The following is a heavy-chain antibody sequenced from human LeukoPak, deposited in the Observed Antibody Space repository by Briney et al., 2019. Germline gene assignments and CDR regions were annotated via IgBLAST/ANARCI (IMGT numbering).Heavy chain of an antibody. CDR2: ISSSSSYI. J-gene: IGHJ4*02. Sequence: PGGSLRLSCAASGFTFSNYWMHWVRQAPGKGLVWVSSISSSSSYIYYADSVKGRFTIFRDNAKNSLYLQMNSLRAEDTAVYYCARRRCTSTSCFEDYWGQGTLVTVSS. D-gene: IGHD2-2*01. V-gene: IGHV3-21*01. CDR1: GFTFSNYW. CDR3: ARRRCTSTSCFEDY.